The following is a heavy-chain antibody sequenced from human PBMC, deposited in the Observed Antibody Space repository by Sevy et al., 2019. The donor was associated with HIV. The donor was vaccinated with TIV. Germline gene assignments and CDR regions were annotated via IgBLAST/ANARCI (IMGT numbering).Heavy chain of an antibody. Sequence: GESLKISCAASGFTFSYYTMNWVRQAPGKGLEWVSSISSGSSYIYYAASMKGRFTVSRDNAKNSLFLQMNSLRDEDTALYYCARSTDYYDNSGYDSWGRGTLVTVSS. CDR3: ARSTDYYDNSGYDS. CDR1: GFTFSYYT. CDR2: ISSGSSYI. J-gene: IGHJ4*02. V-gene: IGHV3-21*03. D-gene: IGHD3-22*01.